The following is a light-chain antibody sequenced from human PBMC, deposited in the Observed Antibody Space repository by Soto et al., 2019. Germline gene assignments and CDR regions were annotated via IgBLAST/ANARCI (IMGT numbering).Light chain of an antibody. Sequence: EIVLTQSPGTLSLSPGERAPLSCRASQSVSSSYLAWYQQKPGQAPRLLIYGASSRATGIPDRFSGSGSGTDFTITISRLEPEESAVYYCQQYGSSPRTLGQGTKVEIK. V-gene: IGKV3-20*01. J-gene: IGKJ1*01. CDR1: QSVSSSY. CDR2: GAS. CDR3: QQYGSSPRT.